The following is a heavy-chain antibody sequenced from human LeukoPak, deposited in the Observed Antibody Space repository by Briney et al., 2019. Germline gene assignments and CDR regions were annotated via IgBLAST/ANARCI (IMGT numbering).Heavy chain of an antibody. CDR2: IYYSGIT. V-gene: IGHV4-39*01. D-gene: IGHD1-26*01. CDR3: ARQGTSIVGATIDY. J-gene: IGHJ4*02. CDR1: GGSIRGSTYY. Sequence: SETLSLTCTVSGGSIRGSTYYWGWIRQPPGKGLEWIGNIYYSGITYYNPSLKSRVTIYVDTSKIQFSLKLTSVTAADTALYYCARQGTSIVGATIDYWGQGTLVTVSS.